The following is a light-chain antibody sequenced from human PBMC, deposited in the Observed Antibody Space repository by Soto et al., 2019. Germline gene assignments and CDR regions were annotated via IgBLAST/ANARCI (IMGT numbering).Light chain of an antibody. CDR2: EAT. J-gene: IGLJ2*01. Sequence: QSALTQPASVSGSPGQLITISCSGTSNDVGSFNLVSWYQQHPGKVPKLMIYEATKRPSGVSNRFSGSKSGNTASMTISGLQAEDEADYYCCSYARSSTVVFGGGTKVTVL. V-gene: IGLV2-23*01. CDR3: CSYARSSTVV. CDR1: SNDVGSFNL.